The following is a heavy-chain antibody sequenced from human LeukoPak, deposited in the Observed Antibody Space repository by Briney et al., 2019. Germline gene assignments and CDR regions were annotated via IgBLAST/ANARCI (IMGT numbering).Heavy chain of an antibody. D-gene: IGHD3-10*01. V-gene: IGHV3-48*04. Sequence: GGSLRLSCAASGFTFSSYSMNWVRQAPGKGLEWVSYISSSSSTIYYADSVKGRFTISRDNAKNSLYLQMNSLRAEDTAVYYCARVSVLWYDRRGDYMDVWGKGTTVTVSS. CDR2: ISSSSSTI. J-gene: IGHJ6*03. CDR1: GFTFSSYS. CDR3: ARVSVLWYDRRGDYMDV.